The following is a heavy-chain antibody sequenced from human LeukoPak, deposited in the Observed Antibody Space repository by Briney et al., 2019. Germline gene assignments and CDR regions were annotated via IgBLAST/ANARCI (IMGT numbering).Heavy chain of an antibody. V-gene: IGHV3-74*01. CDR2: INNDGSII. J-gene: IGHJ4*02. D-gene: IGHD3-10*01. CDR1: GFIFSRYW. Sequence: GGSLRLSCAASGFIFSRYWMHWVRQAPGKELVWVSRINNDGSIINTADSVKGRFTISRDNAKDMLYLQMDSLRADDTAIYYCARGPSVLGAIDNWGQGTLVAVSS. CDR3: ARGPSVLGAIDN.